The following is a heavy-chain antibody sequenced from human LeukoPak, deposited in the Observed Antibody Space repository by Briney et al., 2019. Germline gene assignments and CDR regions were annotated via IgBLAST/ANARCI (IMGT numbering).Heavy chain of an antibody. J-gene: IGHJ2*01. D-gene: IGHD3-10*01. CDR1: GFTFSSYD. V-gene: IGHV3-13*04. Sequence: PGRSLRLSCAASGFTFSSYDMHWVRQATGKGLEWVSAIGTAGDTYYPGSVKGRFTISRENAKNSLYLQMNSLRAGDTAVYYCARDSGVFWGQWGHHWYFDLWGRGTLVTVSS. CDR3: ARDSGVFWGQWGHHWYFDL. CDR2: IGTAGDT.